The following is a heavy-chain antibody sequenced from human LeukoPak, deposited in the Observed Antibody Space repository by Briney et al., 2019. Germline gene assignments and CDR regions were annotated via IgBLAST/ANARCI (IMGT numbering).Heavy chain of an antibody. J-gene: IGHJ4*02. Sequence: PSETLFLTCTVSGGSISSYYWSWIRQPPGKGLEWIGYIYYSGSTNYNPSLKSRVTISVDTSKNQFSLKLSSVTAADTAVYYCARSRSSAIRSWGQGTLVTVSS. CDR2: IYYSGST. D-gene: IGHD2-2*02. CDR3: ARSRSSAIRS. V-gene: IGHV4-59*01. CDR1: GGSISSYY.